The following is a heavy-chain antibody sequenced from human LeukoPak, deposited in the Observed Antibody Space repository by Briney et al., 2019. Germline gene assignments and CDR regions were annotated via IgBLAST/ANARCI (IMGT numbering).Heavy chain of an antibody. Sequence: GGSLRLSCAASGFTFNSYAMSWVRQAPGQGLQWVSGINDLGATFYADSVKGRFTISRDNFKNTLYLQMNSLRAEDTAIYYCSKDHCTTTRCIAGFDFWGQGALVTVSS. J-gene: IGHJ4*02. V-gene: IGHV3-23*01. CDR3: SKDHCTTTRCIAGFDF. CDR1: GFTFNSYA. D-gene: IGHD2-2*01. CDR2: INDLGAT.